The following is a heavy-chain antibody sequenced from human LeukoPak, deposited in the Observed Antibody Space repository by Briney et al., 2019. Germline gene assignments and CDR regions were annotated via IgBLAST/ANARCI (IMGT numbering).Heavy chain of an antibody. J-gene: IGHJ4*02. CDR2: IYYSGST. CDR3: ARGGALGPPYFDY. Sequence: SETLSLTCTVSGGSISSGGYYWSWIRQHPGKGLEWIGYIYYSGSTYYNPSLKSRATISVDTSKNQFSLKLSSVTAADTAVYYCARGGALGPPYFDYWGQGTLVTVSS. D-gene: IGHD3-16*01. V-gene: IGHV4-31*03. CDR1: GGSISSGGYY.